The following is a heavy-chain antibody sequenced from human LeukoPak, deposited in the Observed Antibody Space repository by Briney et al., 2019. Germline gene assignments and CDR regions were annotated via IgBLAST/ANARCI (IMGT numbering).Heavy chain of an antibody. J-gene: IGHJ4*02. D-gene: IGHD6-19*01. V-gene: IGHV4-59*03. CDR1: GGSISSYY. Sequence: SETLSLTCTVSGGSISSYYWSWIRQPPGKGLEWIGYIYYSGSTNYNPSLKSRVTISRDTSKNQFSLKLSSVTAADTAVYYCAKSTESSGRYDYWGQGTLVTVSS. CDR3: AKSTESSGRYDY. CDR2: IYYSGST.